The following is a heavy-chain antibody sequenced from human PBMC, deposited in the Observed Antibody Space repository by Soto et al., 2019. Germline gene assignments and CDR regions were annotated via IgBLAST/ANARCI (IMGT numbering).Heavy chain of an antibody. CDR3: ARDHRYNWNDEGWFDH. CDR1: GYMFSTYD. V-gene: IGHV1-8*01. CDR2: LNPNSGNT. J-gene: IGHJ5*02. D-gene: IGHD1-20*01. Sequence: QVQLVQSGAEVKKPGASVKVSCKASGYMFSTYDINWVRQAPGQGLEWMVWLNPNSGNTGYAQKFQGRVTITRNTSINTAYMELSSLGSDDTAVYYCARDHRYNWNDEGWFDHWGQGTLVTVSS.